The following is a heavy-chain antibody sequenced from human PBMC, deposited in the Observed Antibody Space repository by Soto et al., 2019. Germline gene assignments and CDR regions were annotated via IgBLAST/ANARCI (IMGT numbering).Heavy chain of an antibody. CDR2: IYYSGST. CDR1: GGSISSSSYY. J-gene: IGHJ6*02. D-gene: IGHD6-19*01. Sequence: SETLSLTCTVSGGSISSSSYYWGWIRQPPGKGLEWIGSIYYSGSTYYNPSLKSRVTISVDTSKNQFSLKLSSVTAADTVVYYCASRAVAGSYYYYGMDVWGQGTTVT. CDR3: ASRAVAGSYYYYGMDV. V-gene: IGHV4-39*01.